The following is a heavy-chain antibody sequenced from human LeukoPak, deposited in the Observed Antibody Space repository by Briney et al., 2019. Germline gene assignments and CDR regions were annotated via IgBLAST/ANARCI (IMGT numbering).Heavy chain of an antibody. V-gene: IGHV6-1*01. Sequence: SQTLSLTCAISGDSVSSSNAAWNWIRQSPSRGLEWLGRAYYRSKWFNDYAVSVKSRITITSDTSKNQFSLQLNSVTPEDTAVYYCARTRYSSGGAYYYGVDVWGQGTTVTVSS. CDR2: AYYRSKWFN. D-gene: IGHD6-19*01. CDR1: GDSVSSSNAA. CDR3: ARTRYSSGGAYYYGVDV. J-gene: IGHJ6*02.